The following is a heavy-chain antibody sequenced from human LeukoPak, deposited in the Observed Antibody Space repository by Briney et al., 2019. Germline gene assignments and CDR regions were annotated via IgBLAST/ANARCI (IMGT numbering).Heavy chain of an antibody. J-gene: IGHJ3*02. CDR3: AKGAVRGVIITPNSDAFDI. CDR2: ISGSGGST. D-gene: IGHD3-10*01. CDR1: GFTFSSYA. V-gene: IGHV3-23*01. Sequence: PGGSLRLSCAASGFTFSSYAMSWVRQAPGKGLEWVSAISGSGGSTYYADSVKGRFTISRDNSKNTLYLQMNSLRAEDTAVYYCAKGAVRGVIITPNSDAFDIWGQGTMVTVSS.